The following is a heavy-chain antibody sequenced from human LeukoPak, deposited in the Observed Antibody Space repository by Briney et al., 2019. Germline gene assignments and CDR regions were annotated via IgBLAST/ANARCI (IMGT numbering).Heavy chain of an antibody. CDR1: GYTFTSYG. CDR2: ISAYNGNT. Sequence: ASVKVSCKASGYTFTSYGISWVRQAPGQGLEWMGWISAYNGNTNYAQKLQGRVTMTTDTSTSTAYMELRSLRSDDTAVYYCARHEQWLVLYNWFGPWGQGTLVTVSS. CDR3: ARHEQWLVLYNWFGP. J-gene: IGHJ5*02. D-gene: IGHD6-19*01. V-gene: IGHV1-18*01.